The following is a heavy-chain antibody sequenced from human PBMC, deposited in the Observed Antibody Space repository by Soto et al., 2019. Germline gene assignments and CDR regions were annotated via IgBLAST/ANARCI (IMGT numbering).Heavy chain of an antibody. V-gene: IGHV3-74*01. D-gene: IGHD2-8*01. J-gene: IGHJ4*02. Sequence: GGSLRLSCAASGFTFSSYWMHWVRQAPGKGLVWVSRINSDGSSTTYADSVKGRFTISRDNAKNTLYLQMNSLRAEDTAVYYCSSGHCTNGVCRGYYFDYWGQGTLVTVSS. CDR3: SSGHCTNGVCRGYYFDY. CDR2: INSDGSST. CDR1: GFTFSSYW.